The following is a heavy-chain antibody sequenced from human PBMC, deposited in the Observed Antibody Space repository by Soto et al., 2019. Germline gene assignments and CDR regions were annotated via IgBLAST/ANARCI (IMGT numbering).Heavy chain of an antibody. D-gene: IGHD5-12*01. CDR3: ARHHSRALGDGYNWYFDL. J-gene: IGHJ2*01. CDR2: IYYSGST. CDR1: GGSISSSSYY. Sequence: SETLSLTCTVSGGSISSSSYYWGWIRQPPGKGLEWIGSIYYSGSTYYNPSLKSRVTISVDTSKNQFSLKLSSVTAADTAVYYCARHHSRALGDGYNWYFDLWDRGTLVTVSS. V-gene: IGHV4-39*01.